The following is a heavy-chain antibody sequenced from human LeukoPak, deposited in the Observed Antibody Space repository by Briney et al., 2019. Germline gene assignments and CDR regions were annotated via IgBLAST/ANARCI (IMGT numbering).Heavy chain of an antibody. D-gene: IGHD5-18*01. V-gene: IGHV4-59*01. J-gene: IGHJ4*02. CDR3: ARGEDTAMVPYY. CDR1: GGSISSYY. Sequence: SETLSLTCTVSGGSISSYYWSWIRQPPGKGLEWIGYIYYSGSTNYNPSLKSRVTISVDTSKNQFSLKLSSVTAADTAVYYCARGEDTAMVPYYWGQGTLVTVSP. CDR2: IYYSGST.